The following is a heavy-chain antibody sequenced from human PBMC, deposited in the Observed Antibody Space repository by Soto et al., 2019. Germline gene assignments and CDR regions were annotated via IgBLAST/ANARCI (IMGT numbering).Heavy chain of an antibody. CDR2: IYISGST. D-gene: IGHD3-10*02. Sequence: SETLSLTCTVSGGSISSYYWSWIRQPAGKGLEWIGRIYISGSTDYSPSLKSRVTMSADTSKNQFSLKLTSVTAADTAVYFCARDSKFGDLYYWGQGTLVTVSS. V-gene: IGHV4-4*07. J-gene: IGHJ4*02. CDR1: GGSISSYY. CDR3: ARDSKFGDLYY.